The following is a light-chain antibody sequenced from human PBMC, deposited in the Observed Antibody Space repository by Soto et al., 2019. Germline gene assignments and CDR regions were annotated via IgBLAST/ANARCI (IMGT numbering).Light chain of an antibody. CDR2: GAS. CDR3: QQYDSSTRT. V-gene: IGKV3-20*01. J-gene: IGKJ1*01. Sequence: EVVLTQSPGTRSLSPGERATLSCRASQIFSSTSLAWYQQKPGQAPRLLIYGASNRATGIPDRFSGSGSGTDVIITISRLETEDGAVYYCQQYDSSTRTFGQGTKVDIK. CDR1: QIFSSTS.